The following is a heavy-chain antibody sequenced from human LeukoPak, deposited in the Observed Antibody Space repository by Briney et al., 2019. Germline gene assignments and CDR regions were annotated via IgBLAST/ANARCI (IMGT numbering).Heavy chain of an antibody. J-gene: IGHJ3*02. CDR3: AKDGGYCSSTSCPPGAFDI. CDR1: GFTFSSYG. Sequence: PGGSLRLSCAASGFTFSSYGMHWVRQAPGKGLEWVAFIRYDGSNKYYADSVKGRFTISRDNSKNTLYLQMNSLRAEDTAVYYCAKDGGYCSSTSCPPGAFDIWGQGTMVTVSS. CDR2: IRYDGSNK. D-gene: IGHD2-2*01. V-gene: IGHV3-30*02.